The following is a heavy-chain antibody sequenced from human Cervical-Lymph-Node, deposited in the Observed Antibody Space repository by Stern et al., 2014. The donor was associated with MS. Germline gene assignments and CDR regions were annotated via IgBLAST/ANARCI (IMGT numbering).Heavy chain of an antibody. CDR1: GYTFTGQY. D-gene: IGHD1-14*01. J-gene: IGHJ4*02. V-gene: IGHV1-2*06. CDR3: TKAEHDY. CDR2: INPDSGAT. Sequence: VQLVESGAEVKKPGASVKVSCKASGYTFTGQYLHWVRQAPGQGLEWMGRINPDSGATNYAQKFQGRVTLTRDTSITTAYMELNRLRSDDPAVYYCTKAEHDYWGQGTLVTVSS.